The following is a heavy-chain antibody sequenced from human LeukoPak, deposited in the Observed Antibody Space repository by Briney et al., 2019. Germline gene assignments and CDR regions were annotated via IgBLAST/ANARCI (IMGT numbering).Heavy chain of an antibody. J-gene: IGHJ4*02. D-gene: IGHD4-23*01. V-gene: IGHV3-33*06. CDR3: AKDSLAGGNHFDY. CDR2: IWYDGSNK. Sequence: GGSLRLSCAASGFPFSSYGMHWVRQAPGKGLEWVAVIWYDGSNKYYADSVKGRFTISRDNSKNTLYLQMNSLRAEDTAVYYCAKDSLAGGNHFDYWGQGTLVTVSS. CDR1: GFPFSSYG.